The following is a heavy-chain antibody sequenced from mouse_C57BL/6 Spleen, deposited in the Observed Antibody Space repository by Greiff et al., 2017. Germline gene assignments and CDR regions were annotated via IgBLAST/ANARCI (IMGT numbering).Heavy chain of an antibody. Sequence: QVQLQQPGAELVKPGASVKLSCKASGYTFTSYWMHWVKQRPGQGLEWIGMIRPNSGSTNYNEKFKSKATLTVDKSSSTAYMQLSSLTSEDSAVYYCARELANWASGWFDYWGQGTTLTVSS. CDR3: ARELANWASGWFDY. J-gene: IGHJ2*01. D-gene: IGHD4-1*01. CDR1: GYTFTSYW. CDR2: IRPNSGST. V-gene: IGHV1-64*01.